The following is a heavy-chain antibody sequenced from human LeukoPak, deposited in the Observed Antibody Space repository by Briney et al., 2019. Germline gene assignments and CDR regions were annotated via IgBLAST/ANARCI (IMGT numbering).Heavy chain of an antibody. CDR3: AKVKGSSGWDRAYFDY. CDR2: ISGSGGST. V-gene: IGHV3-23*01. J-gene: IGHJ4*02. D-gene: IGHD6-19*01. Sequence: GGSLRLSCAASGFTFSSYAMSWVRQAPGKGLEWVSAISGSGGSTYYADSVKGRFTISRDNSKNTLYLQMNSLRAEDTAVYYCAKVKGSSGWDRAYFDYWGQGTLVTVPS. CDR1: GFTFSSYA.